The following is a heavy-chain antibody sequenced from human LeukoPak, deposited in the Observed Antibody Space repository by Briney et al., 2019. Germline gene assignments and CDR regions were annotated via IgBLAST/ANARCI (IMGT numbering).Heavy chain of an antibody. V-gene: IGHV5-51*01. CDR3: ARQGGIAVAGIESGIIGY. D-gene: IGHD6-19*01. CDR1: GYSFTYFW. Sequence: LGESLKISCKGSGYSFTYFWIGWVRQMPGRGLEWMGIIDPGDSDPRYSPSFQGQVPISADNSINTAILQWTSLKPSDTAMRYCARQGGIAVAGIESGIIGYWGQGTLVTVSS. J-gene: IGHJ4*02. CDR2: IDPGDSDP.